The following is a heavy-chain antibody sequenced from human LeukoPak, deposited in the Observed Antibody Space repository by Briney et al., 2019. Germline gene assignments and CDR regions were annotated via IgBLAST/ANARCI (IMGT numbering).Heavy chain of an antibody. Sequence: SVKVSCKASGGTFNSYAISWVRQAPGQGLEWMGGIIPIFGTTNYARKFRGRVTLTADKSTRTAYMELSSLRSEDTAVYYCARAYYYDSSGYYGDDAFDIWGQGTMVTVSS. CDR3: ARAYYYDSSGYYGDDAFDI. J-gene: IGHJ3*02. V-gene: IGHV1-69*06. CDR1: GGTFNSYA. CDR2: IIPIFGTT. D-gene: IGHD3-22*01.